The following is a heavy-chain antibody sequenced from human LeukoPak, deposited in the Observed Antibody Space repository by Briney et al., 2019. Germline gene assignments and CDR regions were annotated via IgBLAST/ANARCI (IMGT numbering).Heavy chain of an antibody. Sequence: GASVKVSCKASGGTFSSYAISWVRQAPGQRLEWMGWINAGHGNTKYSQKFQGRVTITRDTSATTAYMELSSLRSEDTAVYYCARGAGFAEALPEYWGQGTLLTVSS. CDR2: INAGHGNT. J-gene: IGHJ4*02. CDR3: ARGAGFAEALPEY. D-gene: IGHD6-19*01. CDR1: GGTFSSYA. V-gene: IGHV1-3*01.